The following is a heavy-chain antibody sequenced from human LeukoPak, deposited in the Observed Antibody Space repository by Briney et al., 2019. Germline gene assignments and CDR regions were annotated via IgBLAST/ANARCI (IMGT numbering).Heavy chain of an antibody. D-gene: IGHD6-13*01. Sequence: QPGGSLRLSCAATGFVLSNYDMSWVRQAPGKGLEWVSTISASGSRTYYTDSVKGRFSISRDNSRNTMYLQMNSLRAEDTAINYCAKRPQGAAGAHFDYWGQGTLVTVSS. CDR1: GFVLSNYD. CDR3: AKRPQGAAGAHFDY. J-gene: IGHJ4*02. V-gene: IGHV3-23*01. CDR2: ISASGSRT.